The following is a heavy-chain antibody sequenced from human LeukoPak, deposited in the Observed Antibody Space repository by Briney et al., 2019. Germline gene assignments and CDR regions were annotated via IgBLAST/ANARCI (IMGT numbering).Heavy chain of an antibody. Sequence: SETLSLTCTVSGGSISSSSYYWGWIRQPPGKGLEWIGYIYYSGSTNYNPSLKSRVTISVDTSKNQFSLKLSSVTAADTAVYYCARENGGSFDYWGQGTLVTVSS. D-gene: IGHD3-16*01. V-gene: IGHV4-61*05. CDR2: IYYSGST. J-gene: IGHJ4*02. CDR1: GGSISSSSYY. CDR3: ARENGGSFDY.